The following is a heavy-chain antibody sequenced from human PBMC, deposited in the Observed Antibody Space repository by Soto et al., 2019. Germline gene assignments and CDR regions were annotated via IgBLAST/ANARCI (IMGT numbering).Heavy chain of an antibody. Sequence: GGSLRLSCAASGFTFDDYGMSWVRQAPGKGLEWVSGINWNGGSTGYADSVKGRFTISRDNAKNSLYLQMNSLRAEDTALYHCARIYSESGAMITFGGVISFGAPDYWGQGTLVTVSS. D-gene: IGHD3-16*01. CDR3: ARIYSESGAMITFGGVISFGAPDY. J-gene: IGHJ4*02. CDR1: GFTFDDYG. CDR2: INWNGGST. V-gene: IGHV3-20*01.